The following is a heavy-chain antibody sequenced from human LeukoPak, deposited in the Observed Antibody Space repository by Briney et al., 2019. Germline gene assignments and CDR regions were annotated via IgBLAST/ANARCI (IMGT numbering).Heavy chain of an antibody. CDR2: KKQGGREQ. Sequence: GGSVTLSCAASGFTFSSYWMMWLRQAPGKALEGWANKKQGGREQYYVDSVKGRFTISRDNAKTSLYLQMNSLRAEDTAVYYCARYIAGANWFDPCGQGTLVTVPS. J-gene: IGHJ5*02. CDR1: GFTFSSYW. D-gene: IGHD5-12*01. CDR3: ARYIAGANWFDP. V-gene: IGHV3-7*01.